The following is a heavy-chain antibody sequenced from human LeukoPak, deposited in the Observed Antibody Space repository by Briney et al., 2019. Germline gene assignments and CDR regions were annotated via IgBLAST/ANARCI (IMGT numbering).Heavy chain of an antibody. CDR1: GFTFSDFG. J-gene: IGHJ4*02. Sequence: PGGSLRLSCAASGFTFSDFGMHWVRQAPGKGLEWIAFIRFDGSHHYHVDSVEGRFTISRDNAKNSLYLQMNSLRAEDTAVYYCARELPNRYYFDYWGQGTLVTVSS. CDR2: IRFDGSHH. V-gene: IGHV3-33*08. CDR3: ARELPNRYYFDY. D-gene: IGHD1-14*01.